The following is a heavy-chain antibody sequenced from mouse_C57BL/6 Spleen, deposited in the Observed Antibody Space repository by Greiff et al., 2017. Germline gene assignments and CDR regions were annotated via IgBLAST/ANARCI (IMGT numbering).Heavy chain of an antibody. CDR2: ISYDGSN. V-gene: IGHV3-6*01. Sequence: EVQLVESGPGLVKPSQSLSLTCSVTGYSITSGYYWNWIRQFPGNKLEWMGYISYDGSNNYNPSLKNRISITRDTSKNQFFLKLNSVTTEDTATYYCARDHYDYFDYWGQGTTLTVSS. CDR1: GYSITSGYY. D-gene: IGHD2-4*01. CDR3: ARDHYDYFDY. J-gene: IGHJ2*01.